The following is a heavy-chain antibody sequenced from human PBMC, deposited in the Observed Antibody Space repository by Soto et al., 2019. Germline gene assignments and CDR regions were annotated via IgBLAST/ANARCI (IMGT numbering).Heavy chain of an antibody. V-gene: IGHV4-59*01. J-gene: IGHJ3*02. CDR2: IYYSGST. CDR3: ARGTDRFGELFQATHAFDI. CDR1: GGSISSYC. D-gene: IGHD3-10*01. Sequence: PSETLSLTCTVSGGSISSYCWSWIRQPPGKGLEWIGYIYYSGSTNYNPSLKSRVTISVDTSKNQFSLKLSSVTAADTAVYYCARGTDRFGELFQATHAFDIWGQGKMVTVSS.